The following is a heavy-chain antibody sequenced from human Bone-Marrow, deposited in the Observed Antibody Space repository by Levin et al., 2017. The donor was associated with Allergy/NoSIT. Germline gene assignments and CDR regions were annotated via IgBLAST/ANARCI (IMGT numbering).Heavy chain of an antibody. D-gene: IGHD3-10*01. Sequence: ASVKVSCKTSGYTFADYEINWVRLAPGQGLEWMGWMNPKTGHTAYAQKFRGRVTMTSDISVSTAYMELSSLRSEDTALYFCAKASGALLYKLRDWGQGTRVTGFS. V-gene: IGHV1-8*01. CDR2: MNPKTGHT. J-gene: IGHJ4*02. CDR1: GYTFADYE. CDR3: AKASGALLYKLRD.